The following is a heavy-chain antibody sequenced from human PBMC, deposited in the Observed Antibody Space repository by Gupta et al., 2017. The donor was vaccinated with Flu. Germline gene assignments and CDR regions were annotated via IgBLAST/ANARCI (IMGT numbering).Heavy chain of an antibody. Sequence: GYSFTNSWIAWVRQMPGKGLEWMGILYPGDSDTRYGPSFQGQVTISADKSISTANLQWSSLKASDTAIYYCARHGKLGYSNSWYDYWGQGTRSPSPQ. J-gene: IGHJ4*02. D-gene: IGHD6-13*01. V-gene: IGHV5-51*01. CDR2: LYPGDSDT. CDR1: GYSFTNSW. CDR3: ARHGKLGYSNSWYDY.